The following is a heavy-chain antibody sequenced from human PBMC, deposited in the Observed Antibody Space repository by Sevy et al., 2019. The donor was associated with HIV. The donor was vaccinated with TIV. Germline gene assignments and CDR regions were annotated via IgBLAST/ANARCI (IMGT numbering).Heavy chain of an antibody. V-gene: IGHV3-23*01. J-gene: IGHJ4*02. D-gene: IGHD6-19*01. CDR1: GFMFSNHA. Sequence: GGSLRLSCVASGFMFSNHAMSWVRQAPGKGLEWLSYISGRSGVTTYYANSVNGRFTISRDNSQNTLFLQLSRLRAEDTAIYYCAKDLLTVAGNFDYWGQGTLVTVSS. CDR2: ISGRSGVTT. CDR3: AKDLLTVAGNFDY.